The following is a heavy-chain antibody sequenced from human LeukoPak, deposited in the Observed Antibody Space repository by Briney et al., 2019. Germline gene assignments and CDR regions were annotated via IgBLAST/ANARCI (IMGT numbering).Heavy chain of an antibody. CDR1: GFTFSSYG. J-gene: IGHJ3*01. D-gene: IGHD6-13*01. V-gene: IGHV3-33*01. Sequence: GGSLRLSCAASGFTFSSYGMHWVRQAPGKGLEWVASIWYDGSNKYYADSVKGRFTISRDNSKNTLYLQMNSLRAEDTAVYYCARDTSSPTWGQGAMVPVSS. CDR3: ARDTSSPT. CDR2: IWYDGSNK.